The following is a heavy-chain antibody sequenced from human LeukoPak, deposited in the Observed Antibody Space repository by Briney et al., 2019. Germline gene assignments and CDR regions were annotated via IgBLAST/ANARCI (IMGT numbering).Heavy chain of an antibody. J-gene: IGHJ4*02. V-gene: IGHV4-34*01. D-gene: IGHD3-16*02. CDR2: INHSGST. CDR3: ARESMITFGGVIVITAHYFDY. Sequence: SETLSLTCAVYGGSFSGYYWSWIRQPPGKGLEWIGEINHSGSTNYNPSLKSRVTISVDTSKNQFSLKLSSVTAADTAAYYCARESMITFGGVIVITAHYFDYWGQGTLVTVSS. CDR1: GGSFSGYY.